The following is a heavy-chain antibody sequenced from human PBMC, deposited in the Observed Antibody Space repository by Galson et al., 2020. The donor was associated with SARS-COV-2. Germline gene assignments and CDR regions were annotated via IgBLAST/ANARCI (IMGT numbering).Heavy chain of an antibody. CDR1: GFTVSSNY. CDR2: IYGDTTA. Sequence: GESLKISCEASGFTVSSNYMNWARQAPGKGLEWVSIIYGDTTAYYADSVKGRFTISRDNSKNTVYLQMNSLRDEDTAIYYCARAWGYYFESRWDHWGQGTLVTVSS. J-gene: IGHJ4*02. CDR3: ARAWGYYFESRWDH. D-gene: IGHD3-22*01. V-gene: IGHV3-53*01.